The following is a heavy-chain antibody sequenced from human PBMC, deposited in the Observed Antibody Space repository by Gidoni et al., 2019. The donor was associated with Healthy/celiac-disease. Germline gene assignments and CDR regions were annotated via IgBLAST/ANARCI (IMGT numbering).Heavy chain of an antibody. J-gene: IGHJ5*02. CDR1: GGSTSSSSYY. CDR3: ARHERVLKNWFDP. CDR2: IYYSGST. V-gene: IGHV4-39*01. Sequence: QLQLQESGPGLVKPSETLSLTCTVSGGSTSSSSYYWGWIRQPPGKGLEWIGSIYYSGSTYYNPSLKSRVTISVDTSKNQFSLKLSSVTAADTAVYYCARHERVLKNWFDPWGQGTLVTVSS.